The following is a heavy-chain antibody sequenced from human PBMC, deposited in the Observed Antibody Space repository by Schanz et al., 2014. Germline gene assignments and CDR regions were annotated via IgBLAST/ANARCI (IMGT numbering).Heavy chain of an antibody. CDR2: VSSYDTTV. J-gene: IGHJ6*02. V-gene: IGHV3-11*01. Sequence: QVQLLESGGGLFKPGGSLRLSCAGSGFTFADYYMTWIRQAPGKGLGWISYVSSYDTTVSYADSVKGRFTISRDNAKNSVYLQMNSLRVEDTAVYYCARYGFRKFGVVYGLAVWGQGTTVTVS. CDR3: ARYGFRKFGVVYGLAV. CDR1: GFTFADYY. D-gene: IGHD3-3*01.